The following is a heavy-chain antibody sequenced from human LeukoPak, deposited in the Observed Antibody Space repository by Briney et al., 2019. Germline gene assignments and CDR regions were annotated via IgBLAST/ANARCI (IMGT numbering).Heavy chain of an antibody. V-gene: IGHV4-30-4*01. Sequence: SETLSLTCTVSGGSISSGDYYWSWIRQPPGKGLEWIGYIYYSGSTYYNTSLKSRVTISADTSKNQFPLKLSSVTAADTAVYYCARHDYGDYGAFDIWGHGTMVTVSS. CDR2: IYYSGST. CDR1: GGSISSGDYY. D-gene: IGHD4-17*01. CDR3: ARHDYGDYGAFDI. J-gene: IGHJ3*02.